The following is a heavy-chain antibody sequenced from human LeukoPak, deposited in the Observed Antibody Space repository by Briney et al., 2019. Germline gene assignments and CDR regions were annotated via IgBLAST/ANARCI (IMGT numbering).Heavy chain of an antibody. CDR1: GGSISSGDSY. CDR3: ARGRLGIAARPNWFDP. J-gene: IGHJ5*02. D-gene: IGHD6-6*01. CDR2: IYYSGST. Sequence: SETLSLTCTVSGGSISSGDSYWSWIRQPPGTGLEWIGYIYYSGSTYYNPSLKSRVTISVDTSKNQFSLKLSSVTAADTAVYYCARGRLGIAARPNWFDPWGQGTLVTVSS. V-gene: IGHV4-30-4*01.